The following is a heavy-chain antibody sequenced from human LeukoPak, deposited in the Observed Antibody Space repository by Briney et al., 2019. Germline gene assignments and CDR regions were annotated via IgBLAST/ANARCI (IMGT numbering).Heavy chain of an antibody. D-gene: IGHD4-17*01. Sequence: GGSLRLSCAASGFTFSSYAMTWVRQAPGKGLEWVSAISGSGGNTSYADSVKGRFTISRDNAKNSLYLQLNSLRAEDTAVYYCARAPTVTTRVFASWGQGTLVTVSS. CDR1: GFTFSSYA. CDR3: ARAPTVTTRVFAS. CDR2: ISGSGGNT. J-gene: IGHJ5*01. V-gene: IGHV3-23*01.